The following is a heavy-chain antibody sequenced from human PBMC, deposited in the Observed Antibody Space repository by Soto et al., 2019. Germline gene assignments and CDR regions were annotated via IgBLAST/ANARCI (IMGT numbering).Heavy chain of an antibody. CDR3: ARPHYDFWSGYPNWFDP. Sequence: PSETLSLTCTVSGGSSSSSSYYWCWIRQPPWKGLEWIGSIYYSGSTYYNPSLKSRVTLSVDTSKNQFSLKLRSVTAADTAVYYCARPHYDFWSGYPNWFDPWGQGTLVTVS. V-gene: IGHV4-39*01. D-gene: IGHD3-3*01. CDR2: IYYSGST. CDR1: GGSSSSSSYY. J-gene: IGHJ5*02.